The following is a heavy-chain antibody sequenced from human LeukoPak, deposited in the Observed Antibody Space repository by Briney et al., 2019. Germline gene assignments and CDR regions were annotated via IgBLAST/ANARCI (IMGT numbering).Heavy chain of an antibody. CDR3: ARGSRYFDWLLYY. D-gene: IGHD3-9*01. V-gene: IGHV1-2*04. CDR1: GYTFTGYY. Sequence: EASVKVSCKASGYTFTGYYMHWVRQAPGQGLEWMGWINPNSGGTNYAQKFQGWVTMTRDTSISTAYMELSRLRSDDTAVHYCARGSRYFDWLLYYWGQGTLVTVSS. CDR2: INPNSGGT. J-gene: IGHJ4*02.